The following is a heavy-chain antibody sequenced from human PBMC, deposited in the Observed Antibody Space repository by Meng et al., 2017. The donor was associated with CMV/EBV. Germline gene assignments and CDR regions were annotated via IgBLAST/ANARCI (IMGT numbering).Heavy chain of an antibody. V-gene: IGHV3-30-3*01. Sequence: SCAASGFTFSSYAMQWGRQGTGKGLEWVAVISYDGSNKYYADSVKGRFTISRDNSKNTLYLQMNSLRAEDTAVYYCASNSALYCSGGSCYSENYFDFWGQGTLVTVSS. CDR3: ASNSALYCSGGSCYSENYFDF. CDR2: ISYDGSNK. CDR1: GFTFSSYA. J-gene: IGHJ4*02. D-gene: IGHD2-15*01.